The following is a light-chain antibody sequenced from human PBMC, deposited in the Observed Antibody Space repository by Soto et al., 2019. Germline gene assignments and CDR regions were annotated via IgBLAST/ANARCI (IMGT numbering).Light chain of an antibody. Sequence: QSALTQPASVSGSPGQSITISCTGTSSDVGGYNYVSWYQQHPGKAPKLMIFEVSNRPSGVSNRFSGSKSGNTASLTISGLQAEDEADYYCSSYTSSSTSYVFATGPKVTVL. V-gene: IGLV2-14*01. J-gene: IGLJ1*01. CDR3: SSYTSSSTSYV. CDR1: SSDVGGYNY. CDR2: EVS.